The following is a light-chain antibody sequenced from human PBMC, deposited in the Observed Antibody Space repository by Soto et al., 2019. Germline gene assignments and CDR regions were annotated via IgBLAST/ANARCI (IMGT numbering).Light chain of an antibody. J-gene: IGKJ1*01. CDR1: QSVSSN. CDR3: HQYNNWSLTWT. CDR2: GAS. Sequence: EIVMTQSPATLSVSPGERATLSCRASQSVSSNLAWYQQKPGQAPRLLIYGASTRATGIPARFSGSGSGTEFTLTISSLQSEDFAVYYCHQYNNWSLTWTFGQGTKVEIK. V-gene: IGKV3-15*01.